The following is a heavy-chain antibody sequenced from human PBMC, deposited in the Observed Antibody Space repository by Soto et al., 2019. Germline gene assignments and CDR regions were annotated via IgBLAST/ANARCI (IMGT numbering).Heavy chain of an antibody. Sequence: GESLKISCKGSGYSFTSYWIGWVRQMPGKGLEWMGIIYPGDSDTRYSPSFQGQVTISADKSISTAYLQWSSLKASDTAMYYCARLXTAMSYYYYYYMDVWGKGTTVTVSS. CDR1: GYSFTSYW. V-gene: IGHV5-51*01. CDR3: ARLXTAMSYYYYYYMDV. D-gene: IGHD5-18*01. J-gene: IGHJ6*03. CDR2: IYPGDSDT.